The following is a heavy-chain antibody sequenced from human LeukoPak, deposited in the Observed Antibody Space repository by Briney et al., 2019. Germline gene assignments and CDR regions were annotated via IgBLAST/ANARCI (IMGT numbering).Heavy chain of an antibody. CDR3: ATSYDAKTAPYDL. Sequence: SETLSPTCTVSGGSISNYCWSWVRQPPGKGLEWIGFIYTSGSSDYNPSLKSRVTMSVDTSKNQVSMELRFLTAADTALYYCATSYDAKTAPYDLWGQGTLVTVSS. CDR2: IYTSGSS. CDR1: GGSISNYC. D-gene: IGHD3-3*01. V-gene: IGHV4-4*09. J-gene: IGHJ5*02.